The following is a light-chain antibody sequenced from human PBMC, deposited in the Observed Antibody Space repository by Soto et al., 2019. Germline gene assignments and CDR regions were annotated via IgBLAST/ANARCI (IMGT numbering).Light chain of an antibody. J-gene: IGLJ2*01. CDR3: AAWDDSLSGPV. CDR2: RNN. V-gene: IGLV1-47*01. Sequence: QFMLTQPPSASGTPGQRVTISCSGSSSNIGSNYVYWYQQLPGTAPKLLIYRNNQRPSGVPDRFSGSKSGTSASLAISGLRSEDEADYYCAAWDDSLSGPVFGGGTKLTVL. CDR1: SSNIGSNY.